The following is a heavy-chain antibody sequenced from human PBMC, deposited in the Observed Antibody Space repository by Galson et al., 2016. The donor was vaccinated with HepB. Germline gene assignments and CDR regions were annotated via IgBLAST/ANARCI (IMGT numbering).Heavy chain of an antibody. J-gene: IGHJ4*02. CDR3: ARAHYGVLPLDY. V-gene: IGHV3-33*01. Sequence: SLRLSCAASGFTFSNYGFHWARHTPAKGLEWVAFIYSDGSTIYYGNSVKGRFTISRDNSKHTVYLEMNSLRAEDTAVYYCARAHYGVLPLDYWGQGTLVTVSA. D-gene: IGHD4-17*01. CDR2: IYSDGSTI. CDR1: GFTFSNYG.